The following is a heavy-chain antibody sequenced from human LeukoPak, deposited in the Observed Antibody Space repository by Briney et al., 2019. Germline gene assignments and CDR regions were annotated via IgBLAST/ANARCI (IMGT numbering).Heavy chain of an antibody. D-gene: IGHD6-13*01. J-gene: IGHJ4*02. CDR1: GFTFSDYY. CDR3: ARVGSIAAAGTPDY. V-gene: IGHV3-11*06. CDR2: ISGSGSYT. Sequence: GGSLRLTCAASGFTFSDYYMTWIRQAPGKGLEWLSYISGSGSYTNYADSVKGRFTTSRDNAKNSLYLQMDSLRAEDTAVYYCARVGSIAAAGTPDYWGQGTLVTVSS.